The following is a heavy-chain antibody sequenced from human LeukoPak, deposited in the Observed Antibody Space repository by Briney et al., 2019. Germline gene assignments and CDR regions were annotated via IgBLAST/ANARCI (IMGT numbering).Heavy chain of an antibody. J-gene: IGHJ4*02. D-gene: IGHD3-22*01. Sequence: SVKVSCKASGGTFSSYAISWVRQAPGQGLEWMGRIIPIYGIANYAQKFQGRVTITADKSTSTAYMELSSVRSEDTAVYYCARTYYYDSSGYYRYDFDYWGQGTLVSVSS. CDR1: GGTFSSYA. V-gene: IGHV1-69*04. CDR3: ARTYYYDSSGYYRYDFDY. CDR2: IIPIYGIA.